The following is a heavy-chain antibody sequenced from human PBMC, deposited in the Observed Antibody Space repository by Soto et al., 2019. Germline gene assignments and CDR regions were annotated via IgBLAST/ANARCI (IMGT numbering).Heavy chain of an antibody. Sequence: QVHLLQSGAEVQKPGASVKVSCKTSGYTLNDFGITWVRQAPGLGLEWLGWIYSKAGKMNFAPKFQNRVIMTTDTSTSTAFMELTSLPFDDSAIYFCARDIAFDIDYWGQGTLVTVS. CDR3: ARDIAFDIDY. CDR2: IYSKAGKM. J-gene: IGHJ4*02. D-gene: IGHD2-15*01. V-gene: IGHV1-18*01. CDR1: GYTLNDFG.